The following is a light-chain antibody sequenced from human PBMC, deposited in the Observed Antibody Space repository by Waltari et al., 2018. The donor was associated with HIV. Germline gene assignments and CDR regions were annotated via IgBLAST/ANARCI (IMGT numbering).Light chain of an antibody. J-gene: IGLJ2*01. CDR1: TPNIGSSN. CDR2: ADA. Sequence: QSVLTQPPSASGTPGQRVTISCSGSTPNIGSSNVNWYQQFSRAAPKLLIYADAQRPSGVPARFSVSKSGTSASLVISGLQSEDEADYYCSTWDDRLNGVVFGGGTRLTVV. CDR3: STWDDRLNGVV. V-gene: IGLV1-44*01.